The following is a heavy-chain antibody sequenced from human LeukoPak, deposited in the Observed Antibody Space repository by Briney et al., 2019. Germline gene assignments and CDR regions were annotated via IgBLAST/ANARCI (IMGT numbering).Heavy chain of an antibody. CDR2: ISGSGDST. CDR3: ARDLLGYYQADFDY. CDR1: GFTFSSYA. Sequence: GGSLRLSCAASGFTFSSYAMSWVRQAPGKGLEWVSAISGSGDSTYYADSVKGRFTISRDNSKNTLYLQMNSLRAEDTAVYYCARDLLGYYQADFDYWGQGTLVTVSS. D-gene: IGHD1-26*01. J-gene: IGHJ4*02. V-gene: IGHV3-23*01.